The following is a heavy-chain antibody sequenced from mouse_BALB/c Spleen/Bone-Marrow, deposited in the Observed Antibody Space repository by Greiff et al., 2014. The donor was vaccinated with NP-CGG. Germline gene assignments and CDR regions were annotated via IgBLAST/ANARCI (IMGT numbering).Heavy chain of an antibody. Sequence: QVQLQQSGAELMKPGASVKISCKTSGYTFSSYWIEWVKQRPGHGLEWIGEILPGSGSTNSNEKFKGKATFTADTSSNTAYMQLSSLTSEDSAVYYCARGLGLRLAYWGQGTLVTVSA. D-gene: IGHD3-1*01. CDR2: ILPGSGST. J-gene: IGHJ3*01. CDR1: GYTFSSYW. CDR3: ARGLGLRLAY. V-gene: IGHV1-9*01.